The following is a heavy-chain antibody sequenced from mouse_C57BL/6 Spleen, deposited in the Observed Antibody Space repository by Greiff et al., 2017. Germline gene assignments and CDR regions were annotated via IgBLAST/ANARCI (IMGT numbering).Heavy chain of an antibody. D-gene: IGHD1-1*01. CDR2: ISSGSSTI. CDR3: ARRDYYGSSFDY. J-gene: IGHJ2*01. V-gene: IGHV5-17*01. Sequence: EVMLVESGGGLVKPGGSLKLSCAASGFTFSDYGMHWVRQAPEKGLEWVAYISSGSSTIYYADTVKGRVTISRDNAKNTLFLQMTSLRSEDTAMYYCARRDYYGSSFDYWGQGTTLTVSS. CDR1: GFTFSDYG.